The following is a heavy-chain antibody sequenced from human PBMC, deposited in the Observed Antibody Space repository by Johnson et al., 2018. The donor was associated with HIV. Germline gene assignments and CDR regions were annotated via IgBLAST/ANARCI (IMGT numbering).Heavy chain of an antibody. J-gene: IGHJ3*02. CDR1: GFTFSSYA. Sequence: VQLVESGGGVVQPGRSLRLSCAASGFTFSSYAMHWVRQAPGKGLEWVAVISYDGSNKYYADSVKGRFTISRDNSKNTLYLQMNSLRVEDTAVYYCARATYSNSKAHAFDIWGQGTMVTVSS. V-gene: IGHV3-30-3*01. D-gene: IGHD6-6*01. CDR2: ISYDGSNK. CDR3: ARATYSNSKAHAFDI.